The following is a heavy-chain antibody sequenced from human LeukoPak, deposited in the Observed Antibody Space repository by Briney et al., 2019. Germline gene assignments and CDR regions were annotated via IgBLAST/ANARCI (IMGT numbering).Heavy chain of an antibody. CDR1: GFTFSRHA. CDR2: ISDNGGST. V-gene: IGHV3-64*01. J-gene: IGHJ4*02. Sequence: PGGSLRLSCAASGFTFSRHAMHWVRQAPGKGLEYISSISDNGGSTFYANSVKGRFTISRDNSNNMLYLQMGSLRVEDMAVYYCARDLDSSGYYYAYWGQGSLVTVSS. CDR3: ARDLDSSGYYYAY. D-gene: IGHD3-22*01.